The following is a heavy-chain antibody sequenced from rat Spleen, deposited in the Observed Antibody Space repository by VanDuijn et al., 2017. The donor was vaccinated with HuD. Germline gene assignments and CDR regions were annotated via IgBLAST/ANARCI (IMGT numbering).Heavy chain of an antibody. CDR2: ISYSGST. D-gene: IGHD4-3*01. CDR3: ARIPVAIQFGDYYVMDA. J-gene: IGHJ4*01. V-gene: IGHV3-1*01. Sequence: EVQLQESGPGLVKPSQSLSLTCSVTGYSITSNYWGWIRKFPGNKMEWMGYISYSGSTSYNPSLKSRISITRDTSKNQFFLQLNSVTTEDTATYYCARIPVAIQFGDYYVMDAWGQGASVTVSS. CDR1: GYSITSNY.